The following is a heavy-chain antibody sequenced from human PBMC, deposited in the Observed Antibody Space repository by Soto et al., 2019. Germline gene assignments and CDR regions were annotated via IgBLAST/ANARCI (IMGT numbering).Heavy chain of an antibody. J-gene: IGHJ4*02. V-gene: IGHV1-3*01. Sequence: QVQLVQSGAEVKKPGASVKVSCKASGYTFTSYAMHWVRQAPGQRLEWMGWINAGNGNTKYSQKFQGRVTITRDTSASTAYMELSSLRSEDTAVYYCARARGGAAAAGLFDYWGQGTLVIVSS. D-gene: IGHD6-13*01. CDR2: INAGNGNT. CDR1: GYTFTSYA. CDR3: ARARGGAAAAGLFDY.